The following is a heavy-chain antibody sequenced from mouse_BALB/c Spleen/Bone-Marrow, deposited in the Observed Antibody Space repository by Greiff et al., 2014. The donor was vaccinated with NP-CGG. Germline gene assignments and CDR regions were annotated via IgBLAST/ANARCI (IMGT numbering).Heavy chain of an antibody. CDR3: AGSTPLAY. V-gene: IGHV1-80*01. CDR1: GYAFSRSW. J-gene: IGHJ3*01. Sequence: VQLQQSGAELVRPGSSVKISCKASGYAFSRSWMNWVKQRPGQVLEWIGQIYPGDDDTNYSGKFKGRATLTADKSSGTAYMQLSSLTSEDSAVYFCAGSTPLAYWGQGTLVTVSA. CDR2: IYPGDDDT. D-gene: IGHD1-1*01.